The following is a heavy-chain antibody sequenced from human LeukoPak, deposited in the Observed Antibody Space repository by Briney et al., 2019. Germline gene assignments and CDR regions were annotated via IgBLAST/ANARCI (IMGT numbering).Heavy chain of an antibody. CDR2: INYSGST. CDR1: GGSISSGGHY. CDR3: ARDEAIFGAGYYYGMDV. V-gene: IGHV4-31*03. Sequence: SETLSLTCTVSGGSISSGGHYWSWIRQRPGKGLEWIGYINYSGSTYYNPSLKSRVSISLDTSQNHFSLRLSSVTAADAAVYYCARDEAIFGAGYYYGMDVWGQGTTVTVSS. J-gene: IGHJ6*02. D-gene: IGHD3-3*01.